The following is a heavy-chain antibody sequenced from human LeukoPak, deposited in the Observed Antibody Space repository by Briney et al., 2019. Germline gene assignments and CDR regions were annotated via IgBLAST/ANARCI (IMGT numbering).Heavy chain of an antibody. J-gene: IGHJ4*02. D-gene: IGHD5-18*01. Sequence: GGSLRLSCAASGFTFSSSNMNWVRQTPDKGLEWVASISTSGGRTYYADSVKGRFTISRDNAKNSLYLQMNSLRAEDTAVYYCAREGLISGYSYGLFDYWGQGTLVTVSS. CDR2: ISTSGGRT. CDR3: AREGLISGYSYGLFDY. CDR1: GFTFSSSN. V-gene: IGHV3-48*04.